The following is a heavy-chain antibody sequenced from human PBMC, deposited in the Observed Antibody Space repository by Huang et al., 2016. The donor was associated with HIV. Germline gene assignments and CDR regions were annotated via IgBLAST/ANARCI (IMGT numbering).Heavy chain of an antibody. J-gene: IGHJ4*02. Sequence: QVQLEQWGAGLLKVSETLSLTCAVYGGSFSGYYWNWLRQAPGKGLEWVGEINHSGNTNYNPSLKRRVNMSVDTSKSQFSLYLTSLSAADTGTYFCARRYNSRRDYWGRGTLVTVHS. D-gene: IGHD3-22*01. V-gene: IGHV4-34*02. CDR2: INHSGNT. CDR1: GGSFSGYY. CDR3: ARRYNSRRDY.